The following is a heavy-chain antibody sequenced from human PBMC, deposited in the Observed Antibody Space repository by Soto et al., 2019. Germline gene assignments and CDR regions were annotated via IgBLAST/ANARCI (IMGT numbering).Heavy chain of an antibody. V-gene: IGHV3-30*18. Sequence: PGGSLRLSCAASGFTFSSYGMHWVRQAPGKGLEWVAVISYDGSNKYYADSVKGRFTISRDNSKNTLYLQMNSLRAEDTAVYYCAKGKKKGVAATPHYFDSWGQGTLVTVSS. CDR1: GFTFSSYG. D-gene: IGHD2-15*01. CDR3: AKGKKKGVAATPHYFDS. CDR2: ISYDGSNK. J-gene: IGHJ4*02.